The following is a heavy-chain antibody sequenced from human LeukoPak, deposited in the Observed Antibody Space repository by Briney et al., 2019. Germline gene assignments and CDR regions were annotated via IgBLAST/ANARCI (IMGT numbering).Heavy chain of an antibody. CDR2: ISGSGGST. D-gene: IGHD3-3*01. CDR1: GFTFSSYA. J-gene: IGHJ6*02. CDR3: AKGGGVVAYYYYGMDV. V-gene: IGHV3-23*01. Sequence: GGSLRLSCAASGFTFSSYAMSWVRQAPGKGLEWVSAISGSGGSTYYADSVKGRSTISRDNSKNTLYLQMNSLRAEDTAVYYCAKGGGVVAYYYYGMDVWGQGTTVTVSS.